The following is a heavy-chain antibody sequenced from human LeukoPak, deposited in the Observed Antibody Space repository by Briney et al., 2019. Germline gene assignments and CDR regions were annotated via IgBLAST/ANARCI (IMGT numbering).Heavy chain of an antibody. CDR3: AKSCNSGNCYYNY. CDR1: GFTFSNCA. J-gene: IGHJ4*02. V-gene: IGHV3-23*01. Sequence: PGGSLRLSCAASGFTFSNCAMSWVRQAPEKGLEWVSGISGSGSSTYYADSVNGRFTISRDNSENTLSLQMNSLRADDTAIYYCAKSCNSGNCYYNYWGQGTLVTVSS. D-gene: IGHD2/OR15-2a*01. CDR2: ISGSGSST.